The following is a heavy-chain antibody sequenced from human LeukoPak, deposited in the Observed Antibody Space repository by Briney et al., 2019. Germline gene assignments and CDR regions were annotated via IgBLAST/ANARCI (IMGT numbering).Heavy chain of an antibody. J-gene: IGHJ4*02. Sequence: GGSLRLSCAASGFTFSSYAMSWVRQAPGKGLEWVSGIRGSGGGTPYAGSVKGRFTISRDNSKNTLYLQMNSLRAEDTAVYYCAKGPYDYSNHYIDYWGQGTLVTVSS. CDR3: AKGPYDYSNHYIDY. CDR2: IRGSGGGT. CDR1: GFTFSSYA. V-gene: IGHV3-23*01. D-gene: IGHD4-11*01.